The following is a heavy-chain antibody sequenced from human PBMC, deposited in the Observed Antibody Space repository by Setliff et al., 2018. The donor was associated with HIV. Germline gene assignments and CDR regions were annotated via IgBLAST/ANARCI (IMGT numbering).Heavy chain of an antibody. CDR1: GFTFNTYA. CDR2: IRGSGSST. V-gene: IGHV3-23*01. J-gene: IGHJ5*02. CDR3: ARGSSWYVEWFDP. D-gene: IGHD6-13*01. Sequence: GGSLRLSCAASGFTFNTYAMNWVRQAPGKGLEWVSGIRGSGSSTYYADSVKGRFTISRDNSKNTLYLEMNSLRVEDTAVYHCARGSSWYVEWFDPWGQGTLVTVSS.